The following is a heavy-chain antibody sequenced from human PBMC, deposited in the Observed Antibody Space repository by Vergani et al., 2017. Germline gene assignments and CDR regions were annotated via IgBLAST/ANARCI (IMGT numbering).Heavy chain of an antibody. V-gene: IGHV3-48*01. CDR1: GFTFSHYS. CDR3: AKLWHFFDSRADY. D-gene: IGHD3-3*02. CDR2: ISRSSSTI. Sequence: EVQMVESGGGLVKPGGSLRLSCVASGFTFSHYSMNWVRQAPGKGLEWVSYISRSSSTIYYADSVKGRFTISRDNSKRMLYLQMNSLRTEDTAVYYCAKLWHFFDSRADYWGQGILVTVSS. J-gene: IGHJ4*02.